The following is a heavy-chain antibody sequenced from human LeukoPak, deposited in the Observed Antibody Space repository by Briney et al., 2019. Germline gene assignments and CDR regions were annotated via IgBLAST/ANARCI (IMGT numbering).Heavy chain of an antibody. CDR2: IYPGDSDT. Sequence: GESLKISCKGSGYSFTTYWIGWVRQMPGKGLEWMGIIYPGDSDTRYSPSFQGQVTISADKSISTAYLQWSSLKASDTAMYYCARARYCSGGNCYAEYWGQGTLVTVPS. D-gene: IGHD2-15*01. J-gene: IGHJ4*02. CDR1: GYSFTTYW. V-gene: IGHV5-51*01. CDR3: ARARYCSGGNCYAEY.